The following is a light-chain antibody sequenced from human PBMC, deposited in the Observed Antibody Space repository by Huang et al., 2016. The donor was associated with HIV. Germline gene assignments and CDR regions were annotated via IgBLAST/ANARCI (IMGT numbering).Light chain of an antibody. CDR3: QQYYRPPFT. CDR2: WAS. J-gene: IGKJ3*01. V-gene: IGKV4-1*01. CDR1: QSVLYSSNNKNY. Sequence: DIVMTQSPDSLAVSLGERATINCKSSQSVLYSSNNKNYLAWYQQKPRQPPKLLIYWASTRESGVPDRFSGSGSGTDFPLTISSLQAEDVAVYYCQQYYRPPFTFGPGTKVDIK.